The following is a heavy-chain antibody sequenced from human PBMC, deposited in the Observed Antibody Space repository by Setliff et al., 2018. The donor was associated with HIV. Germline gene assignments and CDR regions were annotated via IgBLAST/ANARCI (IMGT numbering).Heavy chain of an antibody. CDR2: ISAYNGNT. V-gene: IGHV1-18*01. CDR1: GYTFTSYD. CDR3: AREIGDYYDSSGYYPPTDDDYGMDV. D-gene: IGHD3-22*01. J-gene: IGHJ6*02. Sequence: GASVKVSCKASGYTFTSYDISWVRQAPGQGLEWMGWISAYNGNTNYAQKLQGRVTMTTDTSTSTAYMELRSLRSDDTAVYYCAREIGDYYDSSGYYPPTDDDYGMDVWGQGTTVTVSS.